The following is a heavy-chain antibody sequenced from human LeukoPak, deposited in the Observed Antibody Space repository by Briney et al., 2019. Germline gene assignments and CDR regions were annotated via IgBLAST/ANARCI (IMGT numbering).Heavy chain of an antibody. V-gene: IGHV3-7*01. J-gene: IGHJ4*02. CDR2: IKQDGSEK. Sequence: PGGSLRLFCAASGFTFSSYWMRWVRQAPGKGREGVANIKQDGSEKYYVDSVKGRFTISRDNAKNSLYLQMNSLRAEDTAVYYCAREKNRSDILTGYYYWGQGTLVTVSS. CDR1: GFTFSSYW. D-gene: IGHD3-9*01. CDR3: AREKNRSDILTGYYY.